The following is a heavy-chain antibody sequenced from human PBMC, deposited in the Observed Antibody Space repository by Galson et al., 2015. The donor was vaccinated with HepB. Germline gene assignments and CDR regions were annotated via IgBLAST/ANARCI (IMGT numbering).Heavy chain of an antibody. Sequence: SLRLSCAASGFTFSSYSMNWVRQAPGKGLEWVSYISSSSSTIYYADSVKGRLTISRDNAKNSLYLQMNSLRAEDTAVYYCARTTVTKGGAYYYYYGMDVWGQGTTVTVSS. CDR3: ARTTVTKGGAYYYYYGMDV. V-gene: IGHV3-48*01. J-gene: IGHJ6*02. CDR2: ISSSSSTI. D-gene: IGHD4-17*01. CDR1: GFTFSSYS.